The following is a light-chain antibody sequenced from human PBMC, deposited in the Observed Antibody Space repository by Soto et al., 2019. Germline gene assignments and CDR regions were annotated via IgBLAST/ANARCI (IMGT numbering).Light chain of an antibody. V-gene: IGLV2-14*03. CDR1: SSDVGGYNY. CDR3: SSYTTSNTRQIV. J-gene: IGLJ1*01. Sequence: QSALTQPASVSGSPGQSITISCTGTSSDVGGYNYVSWYQHHPGKAPKLIIYDFTNRPSGVSNPFSGSKSGNTASLTISGLQPEDEADYYCSSYTTSNTRQIVFGAGTKLTVL. CDR2: DFT.